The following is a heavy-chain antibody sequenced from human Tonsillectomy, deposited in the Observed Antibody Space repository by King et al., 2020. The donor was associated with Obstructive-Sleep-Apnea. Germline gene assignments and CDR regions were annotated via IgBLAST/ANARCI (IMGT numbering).Heavy chain of an antibody. CDR3: ARILENNVGGLDY. Sequence: QLQESGPGLVKPSETLSLTCTVSGGSISSSSYYWGWIRQPPGKGLEGIGRIYYSGNTYYNPSLNSRVTISVDTSKNQFSLKLSSVTAADTAVYYCARILENNVGGLDYWGQGTLVTVSS. V-gene: IGHV4-39*07. CDR2: IYYSGNT. CDR1: GGSISSSSYY. D-gene: IGHD1-26*01. J-gene: IGHJ4*02.